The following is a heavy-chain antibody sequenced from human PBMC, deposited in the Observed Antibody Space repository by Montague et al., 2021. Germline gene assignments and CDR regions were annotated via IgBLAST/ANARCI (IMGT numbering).Heavy chain of an antibody. CDR1: GFTISSWA. J-gene: IGHJ6*02. Sequence: SLRLSCAASGFTISSWAMSWVRQAPGKGLECVSIINASGGKTHYADSVTGRFTISRDRSKNTLYLQMDSLRVEDTAVYYWANFRQSVEMDVWGQGTRVTVSS. CDR3: ANFRQSVEMDV. D-gene: IGHD3-3*01. V-gene: IGHV3-23*01. CDR2: INASGGKT.